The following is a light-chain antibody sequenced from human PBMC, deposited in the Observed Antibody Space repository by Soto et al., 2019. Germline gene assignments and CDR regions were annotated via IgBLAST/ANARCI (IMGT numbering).Light chain of an antibody. CDR1: QSVSNNF. CDR2: GAS. J-gene: IGKJ4*01. Sequence: EIVLTQSPGTLSLSPGERATLSCRASQSVSNNFLAWYQQKPGQAPRLLISGASSRATGIADRFSGSGSGTDFPLTISRVEPEDFAVYYCQQYATSPLTFGGGTQVEIK. V-gene: IGKV3-20*01. CDR3: QQYATSPLT.